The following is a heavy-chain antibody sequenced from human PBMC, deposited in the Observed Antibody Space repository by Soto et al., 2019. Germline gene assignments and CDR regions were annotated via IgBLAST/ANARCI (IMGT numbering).Heavy chain of an antibody. CDR3: VKGRTEWGSGPCRFDY. J-gene: IGHJ4*02. CDR1: GFIFSDYA. D-gene: IGHD6-19*01. V-gene: IGHV3-23*01. Sequence: EVQLLESGGGLVQPGGSLRLSCAASGFIFSDYAMSWVRQAPGKGLEWVSAISGSGGSTYYADSVKGRFTISRDSSRNTLYLQMYSLRAEDTSIYFCVKGRTEWGSGPCRFDYWGQGILVTVSS. CDR2: ISGSGGST.